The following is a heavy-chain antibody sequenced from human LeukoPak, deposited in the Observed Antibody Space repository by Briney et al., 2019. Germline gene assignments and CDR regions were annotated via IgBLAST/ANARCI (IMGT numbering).Heavy chain of an antibody. CDR2: ISTYDGNA. Sequence: ASVKVSCKASGYSFTSYGITWVRQAPGQGLEWMGWISTYDGNANYAQKLQGRVTMTTDTSTITAYMELRSLRSDDTAVYYCARVDMRCSGGSCYSDGMDVWGQGTTVTVSS. D-gene: IGHD2-15*01. J-gene: IGHJ6*02. CDR3: ARVDMRCSGGSCYSDGMDV. V-gene: IGHV1-18*01. CDR1: GYSFTSYG.